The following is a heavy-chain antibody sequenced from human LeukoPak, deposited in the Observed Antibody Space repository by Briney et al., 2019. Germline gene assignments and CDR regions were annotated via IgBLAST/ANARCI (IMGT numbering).Heavy chain of an antibody. CDR3: AREIVGGFNPGAY. Sequence: PSETLSLTCTVSPDSTTSNFWSWVRQPPGKGLEWIGEVHRSGSTNYNPSLQSRVTISIDRSKNQIALELSSVTAADTAVYYCAREIVGGFNPGAYWGQGTLVTVSS. J-gene: IGHJ4*02. CDR2: VHRSGST. CDR1: PDSTTSNF. D-gene: IGHD1-14*01. V-gene: IGHV4-4*02.